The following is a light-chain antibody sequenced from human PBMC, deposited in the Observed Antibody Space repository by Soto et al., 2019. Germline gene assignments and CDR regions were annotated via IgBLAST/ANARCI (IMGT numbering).Light chain of an antibody. CDR3: QRYGRSPLT. Sequence: VLTQSPGTLSLSPGERAPLSCRASQSVSSSDFAWFQQKPGQAPRLLIYVASSRGTGITERFSGSGSGTDFTLTISRREPEDFAVYYDQRYGRSPLTVGQRTKVEIK. CDR1: QSVSSSD. J-gene: IGKJ1*01. V-gene: IGKV3-20*01. CDR2: VAS.